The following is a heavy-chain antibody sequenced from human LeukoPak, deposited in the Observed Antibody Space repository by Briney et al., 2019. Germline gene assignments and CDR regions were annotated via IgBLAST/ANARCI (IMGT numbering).Heavy chain of an antibody. V-gene: IGHV1-69*05. Sequence: ASVKVSCKASGGTFSSYAISWVRQAPGQGLEWMGRIIPIFGTANYAQKFQGRVTITTDESTSTAYMELSSLRSEDTAVYCCDVEYSSSEVDYYMDVWGKGTTVTVSS. CDR2: IIPIFGTA. J-gene: IGHJ6*03. D-gene: IGHD6-6*01. CDR1: GGTFSSYA. CDR3: DVEYSSSEVDYYMDV.